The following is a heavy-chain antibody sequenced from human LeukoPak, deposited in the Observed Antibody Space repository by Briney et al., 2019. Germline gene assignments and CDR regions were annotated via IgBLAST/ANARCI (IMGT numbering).Heavy chain of an antibody. D-gene: IGHD3-10*01. Sequence: GGSLRLSCVASGFTFPSYAMSWVRQAPKKGLEWVSVINASGGSTNYVGSVKGRFTISRDNSKKTLYLQMNSLRAEGSAVYYCAKNYGSGSSVKYYYYMDVGGKGTTVTVSS. CDR2: INASGGST. CDR3: AKNYGSGSSVKYYYYMDV. J-gene: IGHJ6*03. CDR1: GFTFPSYA. V-gene: IGHV3-23*01.